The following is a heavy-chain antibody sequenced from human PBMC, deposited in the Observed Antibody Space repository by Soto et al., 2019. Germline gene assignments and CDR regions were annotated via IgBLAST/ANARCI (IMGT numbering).Heavy chain of an antibody. D-gene: IGHD3-16*01. CDR1: GFTFSSYA. J-gene: IGHJ4*02. Sequence: GESLKISCAASGFTFSSYAMSWVRQAPGKGLEWVSAISGSGGSTYYADSVKGRFTISRDNSKNTLYLQMNSLRAEDTAVYYCAKVLITFGGVHTLARHLARWGQGTLVTVSS. CDR3: AKVLITFGGVHTLARHLAR. CDR2: ISGSGGST. V-gene: IGHV3-23*01.